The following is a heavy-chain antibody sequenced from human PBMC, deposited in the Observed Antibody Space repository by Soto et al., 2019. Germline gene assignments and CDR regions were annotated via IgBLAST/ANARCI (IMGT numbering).Heavy chain of an antibody. CDR3: AKDLVVVTAIFAY. CDR1: GFTFRSYA. CDR2: ISGSGGVT. V-gene: IGHV3-23*01. J-gene: IGHJ4*02. D-gene: IGHD2-15*01. Sequence: GGSLRLSCAASGFTFRSYAMSWVRQAPGKGLEWVSGISGSGGVTSYADSVKGRFTISRDNSKNTLYLQMNSLRAEDTAVYYCAKDLVVVTAIFAYWGQGTLVTVSS.